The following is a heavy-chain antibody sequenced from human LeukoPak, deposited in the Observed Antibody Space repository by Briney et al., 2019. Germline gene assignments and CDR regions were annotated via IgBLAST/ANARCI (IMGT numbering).Heavy chain of an antibody. CDR3: ASGYYNNSGFYAAFDI. Sequence: PSETLSLTCAVSGGSISSSNWWNWVRQPPGKGLEWIGEIYLSGRTTYSPSLKSRVTISADKSKNQLSLKLSSVTAADTAVYYCASGYYNNSGFYAAFDIWGRGTLVTVSS. J-gene: IGHJ3*02. CDR1: GGSISSSNW. CDR2: IYLSGRT. D-gene: IGHD3-22*01. V-gene: IGHV4-4*02.